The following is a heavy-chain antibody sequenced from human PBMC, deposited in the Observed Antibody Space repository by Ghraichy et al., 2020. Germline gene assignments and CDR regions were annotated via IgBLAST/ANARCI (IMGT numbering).Heavy chain of an antibody. V-gene: IGHV3-7*01. D-gene: IGHD3-22*01. CDR2: IKQDGSVK. CDR3: ARGEYYYDGGY. Sequence: GGSLRLSCAVSGLTFSNFWMSWLRQAPGKGLEWVANIKQDGSVKKYVDSVKGRFTISRDNAKNSLYLQMNSLRAEDTAVYYCARGEYYYDGGYWGQGTLVTVSS. J-gene: IGHJ4*02. CDR1: GLTFSNFW.